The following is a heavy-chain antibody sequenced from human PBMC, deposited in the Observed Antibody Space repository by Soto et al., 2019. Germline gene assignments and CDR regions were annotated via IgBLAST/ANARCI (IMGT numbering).Heavy chain of an antibody. CDR3: ARDGASFIAAAAINWFDP. Sequence: SVKVSCKASGGTFSSYAISWVRQAPGQGLEWMGGIIPIFGTANYAQKFQGRVTITADESTSTAYMELSSLRSEDTAVYYCARDGASFIAAAAINWFDPWGQGTLVTVYS. J-gene: IGHJ5*02. D-gene: IGHD6-13*01. CDR2: IIPIFGTA. CDR1: GGTFSSYA. V-gene: IGHV1-69*13.